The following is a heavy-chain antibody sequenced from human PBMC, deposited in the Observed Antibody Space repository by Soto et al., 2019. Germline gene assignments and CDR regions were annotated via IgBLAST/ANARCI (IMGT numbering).Heavy chain of an antibody. Sequence: QVQLVESGGGVVQPGRSLRLSCAASGFTFSSYGMHWVRQAPGKGLEWVAVIWYDGSNKYYADSVKGRFTISRDNSKNTLYLQMNSLRAEDTAVYYCARDGGIAAAGRQGYYYYYGMDVWGQGTTVTVSS. D-gene: IGHD6-13*01. J-gene: IGHJ6*02. CDR1: GFTFSSYG. CDR3: ARDGGIAAAGRQGYYYYYGMDV. V-gene: IGHV3-33*01. CDR2: IWYDGSNK.